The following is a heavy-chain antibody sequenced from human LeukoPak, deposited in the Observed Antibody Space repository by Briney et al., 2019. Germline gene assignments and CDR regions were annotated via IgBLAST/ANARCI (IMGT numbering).Heavy chain of an antibody. Sequence: GGSLRLSCAASKSNLNSYWMNWVRQAPGKGLEWVANIKQDGTEEYYLDGVKGRFTISRDNSKNMLFLHMDSLRAEDTALYYCAKDLKPDGVWDVDSWGQGTLVTVSS. J-gene: IGHJ4*02. CDR3: AKDLKPDGVWDVDS. D-gene: IGHD1-14*01. CDR1: KSNLNSYW. V-gene: IGHV3-7*03. CDR2: IKQDGTEE.